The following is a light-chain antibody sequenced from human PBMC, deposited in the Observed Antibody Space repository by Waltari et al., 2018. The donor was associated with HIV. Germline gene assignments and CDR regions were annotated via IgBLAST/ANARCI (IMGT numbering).Light chain of an antibody. V-gene: IGKV1-39*01. CDR2: RAS. CDR3: QQSYSTRYT. CDR1: QSISSF. J-gene: IGKJ2*01. Sequence: DIQLTQSPSSLSASIGDRVTITCRSSQSISSFLNWYQQRPGKGPNILIYRASTVQNGVPSRFIGSGSGTDFTLTISSLQPEDFATYFCQQSYSTRYTFGQGTKLEIK.